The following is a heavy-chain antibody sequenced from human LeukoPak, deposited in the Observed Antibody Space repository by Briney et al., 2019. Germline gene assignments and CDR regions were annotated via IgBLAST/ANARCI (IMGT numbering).Heavy chain of an antibody. D-gene: IGHD2-2*01. CDR1: GGSFSGYY. CDR3: ARPSARHFDY. V-gene: IGHV4-34*01. J-gene: IGHJ4*02. Sequence: SETLSLTCVVYGGSFSGYYWSWIRQPPGKGLEWIGEINHSGSTNYNPSLKSRVTISVDTSKNQFSLKLSSVTAADTAVYYCARPSARHFDYSRQGTLVTVSS. CDR2: INHSGST.